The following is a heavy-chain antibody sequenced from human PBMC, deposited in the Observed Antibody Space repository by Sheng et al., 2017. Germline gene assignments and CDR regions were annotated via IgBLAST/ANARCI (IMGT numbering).Heavy chain of an antibody. V-gene: IGHV3-48*03. CDR3: ARDGLLHSYGQGYLDY. Sequence: EVQLVESGGDLVQPGGSLRLSCAASGFTFNLHEMNWVRQAPGKGLECVSYISHSGSTILYADSVEGRFTISRDNARNSLSLQMNSLRGEDTAVYYCARDGLLHSYGQGYLDYWGQGALVTVSS. CDR2: ISHSGSTI. D-gene: IGHD5-18*01. CDR1: GFTFNLHE. J-gene: IGHJ4*02.